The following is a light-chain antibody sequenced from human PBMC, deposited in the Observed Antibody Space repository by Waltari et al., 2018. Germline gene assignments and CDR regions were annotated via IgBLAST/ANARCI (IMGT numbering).Light chain of an antibody. J-gene: IGKJ1*01. Sequence: EIVLTQSPGTLSLSPGERATLSCRASQSVARTLAWYQQKPVPAPRLLIYGVSSRATDVPDRFSGSESRTDFSLTISRLEPEDFAVYYGQHYVRLPATFCQRTKVEIK. V-gene: IGKV3-20*01. CDR3: QHYVRLPAT. CDR2: GVS. CDR1: QSVART.